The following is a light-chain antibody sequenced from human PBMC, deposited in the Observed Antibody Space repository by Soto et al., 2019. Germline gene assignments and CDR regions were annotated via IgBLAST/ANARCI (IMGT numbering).Light chain of an antibody. CDR2: GAS. CDR3: QRYNDWPFT. V-gene: IGKV3-15*01. CDR1: ESLSTY. Sequence: EIVMTQSPATLSVSPGERVTLSCRASESLSTYLAWYQQKPGQAPRLLIYGASTKDTGIPARFSGSGSATDFTLTISSLQSEDFAVYYCQRYNDWPFTFGQGTKLEI. J-gene: IGKJ2*01.